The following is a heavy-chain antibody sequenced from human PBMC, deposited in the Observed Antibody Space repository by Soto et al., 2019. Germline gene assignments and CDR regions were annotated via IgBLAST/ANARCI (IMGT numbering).Heavy chain of an antibody. CDR2: INPNSGGT. J-gene: IGHJ6*02. CDR1: GYTFTGYY. D-gene: IGHD3-3*01. Sequence: GASVNVSCKASGYTFTGYYMHWVRQAPGQGLEWMGWINPNSGGTNYAQKFQGWVTMTRDTSISTAYMELSRLRSDDTAVYYCARFPLFTWNDLWGYGMDVWGQGTTVTVSS. CDR3: ARFPLFTWNDLWGYGMDV. V-gene: IGHV1-2*04.